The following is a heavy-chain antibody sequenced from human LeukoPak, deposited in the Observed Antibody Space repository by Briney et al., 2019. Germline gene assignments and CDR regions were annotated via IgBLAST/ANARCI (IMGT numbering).Heavy chain of an antibody. CDR2: IFSSGTT. Sequence: SETLSLTCTVSGGSISSNYWSWIRQPPGKGLEWIGYIFSSGTTNYNPSLKSRVTISVDTSKNQFSLKLSSVAAADTAVYYCAGRSGSYPYYFDFWGQGTLVTVSS. CDR3: AGRSGSYPYYFDF. D-gene: IGHD3-10*01. V-gene: IGHV4-59*08. CDR1: GGSISSNY. J-gene: IGHJ4*02.